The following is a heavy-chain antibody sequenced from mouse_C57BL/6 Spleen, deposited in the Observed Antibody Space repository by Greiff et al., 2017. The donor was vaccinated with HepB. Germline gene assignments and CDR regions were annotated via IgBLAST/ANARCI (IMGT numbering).Heavy chain of an antibody. CDR3: ARSGGSWFAY. CDR1: GYAFSSSW. V-gene: IGHV1-82*01. CDR2: IYPGDGDT. J-gene: IGHJ3*01. D-gene: IGHD1-1*01. Sequence: QVQLQQSGPELVKPGASVKISCKASGYAFSSSWMNWVKQRPGKGLEWIGRIYPGDGDTNYNGKFKGKATLTADKSSSTAYMQLSSLTSEDAAVYLCARSGGSWFAYWGQGTLVTVSA.